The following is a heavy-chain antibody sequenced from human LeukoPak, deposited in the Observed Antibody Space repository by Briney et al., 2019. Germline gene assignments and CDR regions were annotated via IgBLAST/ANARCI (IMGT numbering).Heavy chain of an antibody. V-gene: IGHV1-18*01. CDR2: ISAYNGNT. D-gene: IGHD3-22*01. CDR3: GRGDYDSSGYPYGMGV. Sequence: GASVKVSCKASGYTFTIYGISWVRRAPGQGLEWMGWISAYNGNTNYAHKLQGIVSMTTDTSTSTAYMEPRSLRSEDTAVSCRGRGDYDSSGYPYGMGVWGHGTTVTVSS. J-gene: IGHJ6*02. CDR1: GYTFTIYG.